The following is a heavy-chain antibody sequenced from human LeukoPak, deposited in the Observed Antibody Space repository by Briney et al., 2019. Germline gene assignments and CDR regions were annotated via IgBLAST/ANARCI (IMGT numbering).Heavy chain of an antibody. CDR1: GFTFSSYA. J-gene: IGHJ4*02. V-gene: IGHV3-23*01. CDR2: ISGSGGST. CDR3: AKDFGYCYDSSGYWDY. D-gene: IGHD3-22*01. Sequence: GGSLRLSCAASGFTFSSYAMSWVRQAPGKGLEWVSAISGSGGSTYYADSVKGRFTISRDNSKNTLYLQMNSLRAKDTAVYYCAKDFGYCYDSSGYWDYWGQGTLVTVSS.